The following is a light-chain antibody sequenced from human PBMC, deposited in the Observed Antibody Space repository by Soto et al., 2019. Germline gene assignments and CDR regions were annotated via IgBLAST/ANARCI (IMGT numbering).Light chain of an antibody. CDR1: NRDVGSYNL. CDR3: SSYTTTSTLV. Sequence: QSGLTQPASVSGSPGQSITIACTGTNRDVGSYNLVSWYQQRPGEAPKLIISEVRNRPSGISYRFTGSKSGNTASLTISGLQAEDEADYYCSSYTTTSTLVFGGGTKLTVL. CDR2: EVR. V-gene: IGLV2-14*01. J-gene: IGLJ3*02.